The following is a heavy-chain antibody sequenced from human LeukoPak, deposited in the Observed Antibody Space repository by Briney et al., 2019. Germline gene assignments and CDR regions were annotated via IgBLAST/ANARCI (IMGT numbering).Heavy chain of an antibody. Sequence: SETLSLTCTVSGGSISSYYWSWIRQPPGKGLEWIGYIYYSGSTNYNPSLKSRVTKSVDTSKNQFSLKLSSVTAADTAVYYCARHWGGYGSGNYYFDYWGQGTLVTVSS. CDR1: GGSISSYY. V-gene: IGHV4-59*08. CDR2: IYYSGST. CDR3: ARHWGGYGSGNYYFDY. J-gene: IGHJ4*02. D-gene: IGHD3-10*01.